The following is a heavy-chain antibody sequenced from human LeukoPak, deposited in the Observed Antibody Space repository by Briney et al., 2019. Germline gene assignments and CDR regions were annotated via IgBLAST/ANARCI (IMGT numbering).Heavy chain of an antibody. CDR3: ARDHGSSNWYYY. D-gene: IGHD6-13*01. Sequence: SETLSLTCTVSGGSISSYYWSWIRQPPGKGLEWIGYIYYSGSTNRNPSLKSRVTISVDTSKNQFSLKLSSVTAADTAVYYCARDHGSSNWYYYWGQGTLVTVSS. CDR1: GGSISSYY. V-gene: IGHV4-59*12. CDR2: IYYSGST. J-gene: IGHJ4*02.